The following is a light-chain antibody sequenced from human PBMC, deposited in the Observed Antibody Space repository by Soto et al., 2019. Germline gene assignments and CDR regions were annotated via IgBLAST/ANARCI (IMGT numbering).Light chain of an antibody. CDR3: MQSLQTPLT. J-gene: IGKJ4*01. CDR2: LRS. CDR1: QSLLHSSGYNC. Sequence: DLVMTQSPLSLPVTPGEPASISCRSSQSLLHSSGYNCLDWYLQRPGQPPQLLTYLRSNRAPGAPHRFSGGGSGAEFTLRISRVETEEVGSYDCMQSLQTPLTFGGGTKVEIK. V-gene: IGKV2-28*01.